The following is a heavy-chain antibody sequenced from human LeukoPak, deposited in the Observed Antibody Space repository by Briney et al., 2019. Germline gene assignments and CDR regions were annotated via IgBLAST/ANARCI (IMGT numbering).Heavy chain of an antibody. D-gene: IGHD3-3*01. Sequence: SETLSLTCAVNGGSFSGYFWSWIRQPPGKGLEWIGEINHSGSTYYNASLKSRITISVDTSKRQFSLRMNSVTAADTAVYFCAGYYSSIYGMDVWGQGTSVTVSS. J-gene: IGHJ6*02. CDR3: AGYYSSIYGMDV. CDR1: GGSFSGYF. V-gene: IGHV4-34*01. CDR2: INHSGST.